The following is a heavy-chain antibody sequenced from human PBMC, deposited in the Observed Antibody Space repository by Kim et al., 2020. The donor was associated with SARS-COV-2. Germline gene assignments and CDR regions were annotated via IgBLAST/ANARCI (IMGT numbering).Heavy chain of an antibody. J-gene: IGHJ6*02. D-gene: IGHD6-19*01. V-gene: IGHV1-8*01. CDR2: MNPNSGNT. CDR3: ASRSYIAVAGYYYYYGMDV. CDR1: GYTFTSYD. Sequence: ASVKVSCKASGYTFTSYDINWVRQATGQGLEWMGWMNPNSGNTGYAQKFQGRVTMTRNTSISTAYMELSSLRSEDTAVDYCASRSYIAVAGYYYYYGMDVWGQGTTVTVSS.